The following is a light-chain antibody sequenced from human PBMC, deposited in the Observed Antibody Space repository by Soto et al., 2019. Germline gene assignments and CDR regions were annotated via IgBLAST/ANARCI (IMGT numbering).Light chain of an antibody. Sequence: PGERATLSCRASQSVGSSYLAWYQQKPGQAPRLLIYGASSRATGIPDRFSGSGSGTDFTLTISRLEPEDVAVYYCQQRSNWPYLTFGGGTRV. CDR1: QSVGSSY. CDR3: QQRSNWPYLT. V-gene: IGKV3D-20*02. J-gene: IGKJ4*01. CDR2: GAS.